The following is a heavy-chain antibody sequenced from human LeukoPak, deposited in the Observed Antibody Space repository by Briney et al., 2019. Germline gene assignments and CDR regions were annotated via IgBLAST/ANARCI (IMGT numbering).Heavy chain of an antibody. CDR1: GYTFSDYY. V-gene: IGHV1-2*02. CDR2: INPNSGGT. CDR3: ARGGVRTAASSLGY. J-gene: IGHJ4*01. D-gene: IGHD6-13*01. Sequence: ASVTVSCKASGYTFSDYYLHWVRQAPGQGLEWMGWINPNSGGTNFAHKFRGRATMTRDTSITTAYMELTRLKSDDTAVYYCARGGVRTAASSLGYWGQGTLVTVSS.